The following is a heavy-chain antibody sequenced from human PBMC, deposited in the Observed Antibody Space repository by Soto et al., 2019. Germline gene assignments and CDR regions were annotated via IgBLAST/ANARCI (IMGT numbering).Heavy chain of an antibody. D-gene: IGHD3-10*01. J-gene: IGHJ6*02. CDR2: INPSGGST. Sequence: ASVKVSCKASGYTFSRDYMHWVRQAPGQGLEWMGIINPSGGSTSYAQKFQGRVTMTRDTSTSTVYMELSSLRSEDTAVYYCARDPMVRGVIISMDVWGQGTTVTVSS. CDR3: ARDPMVRGVIISMDV. V-gene: IGHV1-46*01. CDR1: GYTFSRDY.